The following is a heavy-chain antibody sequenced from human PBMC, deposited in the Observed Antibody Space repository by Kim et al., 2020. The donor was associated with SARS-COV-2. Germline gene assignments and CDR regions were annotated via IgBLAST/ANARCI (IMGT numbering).Heavy chain of an antibody. J-gene: IGHJ3*02. CDR3: ARAYTGFIALDAFDI. CDR1: GYSFTSYW. D-gene: IGHD1-26*01. V-gene: IGHV5-51*01. CDR2: IYPGDSDT. Sequence: GESLKISCKGSGYSFTSYWIGWVRQMPGKGLEWMGIIYPGDSDTRYSPSFQGQVTISADKSISTAYLQWSSLKASDTAMYYCARAYTGFIALDAFDIWAQGTMVTVSS.